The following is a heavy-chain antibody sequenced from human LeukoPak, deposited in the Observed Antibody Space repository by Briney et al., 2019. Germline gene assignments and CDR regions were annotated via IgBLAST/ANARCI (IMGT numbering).Heavy chain of an antibody. D-gene: IGHD2-2*01. Sequence: ASVKVSCKASGYTFTGYYMHWVRQAPGQGLEWMGWINPNSGGTNYAQKFQGRVTMTRNTSISTAYMELSSLRSEDTAVYYCARIAIVVVPAAGHYYYMDVWGKGTTVTISS. CDR2: INPNSGGT. CDR1: GYTFTGYY. CDR3: ARIAIVVVPAAGHYYYMDV. V-gene: IGHV1-2*02. J-gene: IGHJ6*03.